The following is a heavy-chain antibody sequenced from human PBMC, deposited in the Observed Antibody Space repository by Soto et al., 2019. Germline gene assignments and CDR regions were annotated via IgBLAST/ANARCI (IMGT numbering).Heavy chain of an antibody. CDR2: IGTAGDT. CDR1: GFTFSSYD. V-gene: IGHV3-13*04. J-gene: IGHJ3*02. D-gene: IGHD5-12*01. Sequence: TGGSLRLSCAASGFTFSSYDMHWVRQATGKGLEWVSAIGTAGDTYYPGSVKGRFTISRENAKNSLYLQMNSLRAGDTAVYYCARDGGRDGYKDAFDIWGQGTMVTVSS. CDR3: ARDGGRDGYKDAFDI.